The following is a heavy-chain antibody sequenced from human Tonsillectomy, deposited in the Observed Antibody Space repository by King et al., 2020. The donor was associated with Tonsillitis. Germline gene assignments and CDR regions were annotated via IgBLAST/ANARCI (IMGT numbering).Heavy chain of an antibody. CDR2: IYSGGDT. D-gene: IGHD2/OR15-2a*01. Sequence: VQLVESGGGLIQPGGSLRLSCAASGFTVSSNYMSWVRQAPGQGLEWVSVIYSGGDTYYADSVKGRFTISRDNSNNTLYLQMNSLRADDTAVYFCARGAVYTGVYAYWGQGTLVTVSS. CDR3: ARGAVYTGVYAY. V-gene: IGHV3-53*01. J-gene: IGHJ4*02. CDR1: GFTVSSNY.